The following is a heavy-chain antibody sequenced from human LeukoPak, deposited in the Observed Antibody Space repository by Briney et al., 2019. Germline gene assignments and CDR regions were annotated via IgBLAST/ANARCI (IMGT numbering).Heavy chain of an antibody. V-gene: IGHV3-23*01. Sequence: LPGGSLRLSCAASGFTFSRFSMNWVRQAPGKGLEWVSAISGSGGSTYYADSVKGRFTISRDNSKNTLYLQMNSLRAEDTAVYYCAKVSIAVAGGVDYWGQGTLVTVSS. D-gene: IGHD6-19*01. CDR2: ISGSGGST. J-gene: IGHJ4*02. CDR1: GFTFSRFS. CDR3: AKVSIAVAGGVDY.